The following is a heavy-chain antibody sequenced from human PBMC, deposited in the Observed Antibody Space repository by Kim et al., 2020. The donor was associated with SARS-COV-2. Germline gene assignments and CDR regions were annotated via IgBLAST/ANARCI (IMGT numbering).Heavy chain of an antibody. CDR1: GYTFTGYY. V-gene: IGHV1-2*06. J-gene: IGHJ2*01. CDR3: ARAFYYSSGYSANWYFDL. Sequence: ASVKVSCKASGYTFTGYYMHWVRQAPGQGLEWMGRINPNSGGTNYAQKFQGRVTMTRDTSISTAYMELSRLRSDDTAVYYCARAFYYSSGYSANWYFDLWGRGTLVTVSS. D-gene: IGHD3-22*01. CDR2: INPNSGGT.